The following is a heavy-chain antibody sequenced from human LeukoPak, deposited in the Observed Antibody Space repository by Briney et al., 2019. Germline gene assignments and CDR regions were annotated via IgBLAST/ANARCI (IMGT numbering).Heavy chain of an antibody. V-gene: IGHV1-2*02. J-gene: IGHJ4*02. Sequence: ASVKVSCKASGYTFTGYYMHLVRQAPGQGLEWMGWINPNSGGTNYAQKFQGRVTMTRDTSISTAYMELSRLRSDDTAVYYCARDRRVLRLRPHKPPFDYWGQGTLVTVSS. CDR3: ARDRRVLRLRPHKPPFDY. D-gene: IGHD3-16*01. CDR2: INPNSGGT. CDR1: GYTFTGYY.